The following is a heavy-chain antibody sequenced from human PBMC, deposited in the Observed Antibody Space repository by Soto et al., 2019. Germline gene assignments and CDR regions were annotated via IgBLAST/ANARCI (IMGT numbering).Heavy chain of an antibody. J-gene: IGHJ4*02. CDR1: GDSISSSSYY. D-gene: IGHD3-9*01. Sequence: QLQLQESGPGLVKPSETLSLTCTVSGDSISSSSYYWGWIRQPPGKGLEWIGSIYYRGNTYYNPSLKSRVTISVDTSKNHFSLKLISVTAADTAVYYCATFEWLFSFYYWGQGTLVTVSS. CDR2: IYYRGNT. CDR3: ATFEWLFSFYY. V-gene: IGHV4-39*02.